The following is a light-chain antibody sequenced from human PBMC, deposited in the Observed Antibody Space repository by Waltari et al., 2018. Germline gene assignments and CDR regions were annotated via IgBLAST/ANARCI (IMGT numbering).Light chain of an antibody. Sequence: QSAPTQPASVSGSPGQSLTISSTGTSSDVGGYSLVSWSQQHPGKAPTVIIYEVTKRPSGVSNRFSGSKSGNTASLTISGLQAEDEADYYCCSYAGGDTLIFGGGTKLTDL. V-gene: IGLV2-23*02. CDR2: EVT. J-gene: IGLJ2*01. CDR1: SSDVGGYSL. CDR3: CSYAGGDTLI.